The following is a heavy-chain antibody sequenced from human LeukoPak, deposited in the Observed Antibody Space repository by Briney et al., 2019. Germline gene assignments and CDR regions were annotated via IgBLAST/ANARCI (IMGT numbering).Heavy chain of an antibody. D-gene: IGHD5-12*01. Sequence: GGSLRLSCAASGFTFSSYGMHWVRQAPGKGLEWVAVISYDGSNKYYADSAKGRFTISRDSSKNTLYLRMNSLRAEDAAVYYCAILKTVATPGDYWGQGALVTVSS. CDR3: AILKTVATPGDY. V-gene: IGHV3-30*03. J-gene: IGHJ4*02. CDR2: ISYDGSNK. CDR1: GFTFSSYG.